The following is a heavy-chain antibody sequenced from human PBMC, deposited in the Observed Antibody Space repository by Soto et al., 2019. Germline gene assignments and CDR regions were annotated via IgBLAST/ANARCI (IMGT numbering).Heavy chain of an antibody. V-gene: IGHV1-18*04. CDR2: ISAYNGNA. CDR1: GYTFTNYG. D-gene: IGHD6-6*01. Sequence: QVQLVQSGAEVKKPGASVKVSCRASGYTFTNYGFTWVRQTPGQGLEWMGWISAYNGNANYGQNFQGRVTMTTDTATSTAHMELRSLRYDDTAISYCARGSRSDWFDPWGQGTLVTVSS. CDR3: ARGSRSDWFDP. J-gene: IGHJ5*02.